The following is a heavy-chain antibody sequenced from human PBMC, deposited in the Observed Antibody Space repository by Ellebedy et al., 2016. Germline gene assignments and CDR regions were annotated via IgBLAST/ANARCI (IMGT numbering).Heavy chain of an antibody. Sequence: GGSLRLSXTTSGFIFGEYAMTWFRQAPGKGLEWVAFVSYDGSKTYYGDSVKGRFTISRDNSKNTVDLQMNSLRADDTALYYCARETRGYAGIFDYWGQGTLVTVSS. CDR2: VSYDGSKT. D-gene: IGHD2-15*01. CDR3: ARETRGYAGIFDY. J-gene: IGHJ4*02. CDR1: GFIFGEYA. V-gene: IGHV3-30-3*01.